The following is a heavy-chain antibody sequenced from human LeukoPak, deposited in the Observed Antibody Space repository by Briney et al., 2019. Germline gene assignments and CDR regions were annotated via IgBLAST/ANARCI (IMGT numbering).Heavy chain of an antibody. Sequence: QPGRSLRLSCAASGITFSSYGMHWVRQAPGKGLEWVAVISYDGSNKYYADSVKGRFTISRDNSKNTLYLQMNSLRAEDTAVYYCAKDGYCSGGSCYNFDYWGQGTLVTVSS. CDR1: GITFSSYG. J-gene: IGHJ4*02. CDR2: ISYDGSNK. V-gene: IGHV3-30*18. D-gene: IGHD2-15*01. CDR3: AKDGYCSGGSCYNFDY.